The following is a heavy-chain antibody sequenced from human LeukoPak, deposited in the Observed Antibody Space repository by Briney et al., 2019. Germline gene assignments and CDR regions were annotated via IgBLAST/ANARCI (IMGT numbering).Heavy chain of an antibody. Sequence: GGSLRLSCAASGFTFSSYSMNWVRQAPGKWLEWVSSISSSNSYIYYADSVKGRFTISRDNSKNTLYLQMNSLRAEDAAVYFCAKAPVTSCRGAYCYPFDSWGQGTLVTVSS. V-gene: IGHV3-21*04. J-gene: IGHJ4*02. D-gene: IGHD2-21*01. CDR2: ISSSNSYI. CDR1: GFTFSSYS. CDR3: AKAPVTSCRGAYCYPFDS.